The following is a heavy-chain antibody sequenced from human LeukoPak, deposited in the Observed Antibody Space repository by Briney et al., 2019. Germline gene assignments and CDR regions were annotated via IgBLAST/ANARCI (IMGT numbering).Heavy chain of an antibody. V-gene: IGHV3-7*01. D-gene: IGHD6-13*01. CDR3: ARDYFVAAAGTRYHGMDV. J-gene: IGHJ6*02. CDR2: IKQDGSAK. Sequence: GGSLRLSCAGSGFTFSTYWMNWVRQAPGMGLEWVASIKQDGSAKYYVDSVKGRFTVSRDNAKNSLYLQMNSLRAEDTAVYYCARDYFVAAAGTRYHGMDVWGQGTTVTVSS. CDR1: GFTFSTYW.